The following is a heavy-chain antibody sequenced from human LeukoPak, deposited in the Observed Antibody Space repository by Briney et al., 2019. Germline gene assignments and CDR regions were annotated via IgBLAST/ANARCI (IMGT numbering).Heavy chain of an antibody. J-gene: IGHJ3*02. D-gene: IGHD1-26*01. CDR2: IYGTGNT. CDR3: ARETSGSNDAFDI. CDR1: GGSITTYY. Sequence: SETLSLTCTVSGGSITTYYWNWIRQPAGKGPEWLGRIYGTGNTNYNPSLASRITMSVDTSKNQFSLNLSSVTAADTAVYYCARETSGSNDAFDIWGQGTMVTVSS. V-gene: IGHV4-4*07.